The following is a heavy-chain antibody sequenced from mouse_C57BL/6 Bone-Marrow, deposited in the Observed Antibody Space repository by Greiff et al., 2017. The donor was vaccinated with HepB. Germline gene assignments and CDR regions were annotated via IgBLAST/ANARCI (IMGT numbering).Heavy chain of an antibody. CDR1: GYTFTSYW. J-gene: IGHJ2*01. V-gene: IGHV1-7*01. CDR2: INPSSGYT. Sequence: VQLQQSGAELAKPGASVKLSCKASGYTFTSYWMHWVKQRPGQGLEWIGYINPSSGYTKYNQKFKDKATLTADKSSSTAYMQLSSLTYEDSAVYYCARGITTVPYYFDDWGQGTTLTVSS. CDR3: ARGITTVPYYFDD. D-gene: IGHD1-1*01.